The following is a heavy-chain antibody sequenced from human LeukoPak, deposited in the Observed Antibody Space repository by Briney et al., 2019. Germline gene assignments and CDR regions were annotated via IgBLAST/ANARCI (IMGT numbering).Heavy chain of an antibody. J-gene: IGHJ6*03. V-gene: IGHV3-48*04. CDR3: ARGGGRDGYNYGYYYYYMDV. CDR1: GFTFSSYS. D-gene: IGHD5-24*01. Sequence: GGSLRLSCAASGFTFSSYSMNWVRKAPGKGLEWVSYISSSSSTIYYAGSVKGRFTISRDNAKNSLYLQMNSLRAEDTAVYYCARGGGRDGYNYGYYYYYMDVWGKGTTVTVSS. CDR2: ISSSSSTI.